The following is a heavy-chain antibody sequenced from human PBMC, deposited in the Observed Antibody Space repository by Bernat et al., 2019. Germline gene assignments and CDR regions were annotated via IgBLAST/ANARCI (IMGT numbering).Heavy chain of an antibody. CDR3: VKDMGRTGGLLGVGGYFDY. J-gene: IGHJ4*02. CDR1: GFTFNEYD. D-gene: IGHD4/OR15-4a*01. CDR2: ISPSGGVT. V-gene: IGHV3-64D*06. Sequence: EVQVVESGGGLVQPGESLRLSCSASGFTFNEYDIHWVRQAPGKGLEYVSAISPSGGVTYYADSVKGRFTISRDNSKNTLYLQLSSLRAEDTALYYCVKDMGRTGGLLGVGGYFDYWGQGALVTVSS.